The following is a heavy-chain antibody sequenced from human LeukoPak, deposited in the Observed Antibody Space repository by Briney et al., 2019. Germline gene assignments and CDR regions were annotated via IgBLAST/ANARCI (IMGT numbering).Heavy chain of an antibody. Sequence: GGSLRLSCAASGFTVSNNYMTWVRQAPGKGLEWVSLIYSGGSTYYADSVKGRFTISRDNSKNTVYLQMNSLRAEDTAVYYCARDPGLAYSSSWYPSYLFDYWGQGTLVTVSS. J-gene: IGHJ4*02. CDR1: GFTVSNNY. CDR2: IYSGGST. V-gene: IGHV3-66*01. D-gene: IGHD6-13*01. CDR3: ARDPGLAYSSSWYPSYLFDY.